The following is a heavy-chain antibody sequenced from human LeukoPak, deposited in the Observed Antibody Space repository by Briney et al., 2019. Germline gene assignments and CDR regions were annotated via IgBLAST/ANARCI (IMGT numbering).Heavy chain of an antibody. CDR1: GYTFTGYY. V-gene: IGHV1-2*02. CDR3: AKDSQSWYYYGSGSYYSNWFDP. CDR2: INPNSGGT. D-gene: IGHD3-10*01. J-gene: IGHJ5*02. Sequence: ASVKVSCKASGYTFTGYYMHWVRQAPGQGLEWMGWINPNSGGTNYAQKFQGRVTMTRDTSISTAYMELSRLRAEDTAVYYCAKDSQSWYYYGSGSYYSNWFDPWGQGTLVTVSS.